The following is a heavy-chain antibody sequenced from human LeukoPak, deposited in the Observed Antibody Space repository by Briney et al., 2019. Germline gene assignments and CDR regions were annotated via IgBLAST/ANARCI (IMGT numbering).Heavy chain of an antibody. J-gene: IGHJ4*02. CDR1: GFTFSSYS. V-gene: IGHV3-30*02. CDR3: AKDDYSAGLSFGGTFANPDS. CDR2: IKYDGTNI. D-gene: IGHD3-16*01. Sequence: GGSLRLSCAASGFTFSSYSMNWVRQAPGKGLEWLTFIKYDGTNIKYADSVKGRFTISRDNSKNTLYLQMSSLRAEDTAFYYCAKDDYSAGLSFGGTFANPDSWGQGTLVTVSS.